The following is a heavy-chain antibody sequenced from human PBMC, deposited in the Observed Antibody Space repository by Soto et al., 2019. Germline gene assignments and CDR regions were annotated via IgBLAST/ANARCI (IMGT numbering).Heavy chain of an antibody. V-gene: IGHV4-34*01. Sequence: QVQLQQWGAGVLKPSETLSLTCAVYGGSFSGYFWTWIGQPPGKGLEWIGEINHSGSTNYNPSLRSRVTISVYTSENQFSLRLTSVTAADTAVYYCVRVQWLPRVEYWCQGTLLTVSS. CDR2: INHSGST. J-gene: IGHJ4*02. D-gene: IGHD6-19*01. CDR3: VRVQWLPRVEY. CDR1: GGSFSGYF.